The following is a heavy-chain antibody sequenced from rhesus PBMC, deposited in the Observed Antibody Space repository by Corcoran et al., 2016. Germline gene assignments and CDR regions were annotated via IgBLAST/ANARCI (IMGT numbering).Heavy chain of an antibody. Sequence: QVTLKESGPALVKPTQTRTLTCTFSGFSLTTSGMGVGWIRQPPGKALEWLALIYWVEDKRYSTSLKSRLTSSKDPSKNQVGLTMTNMVPVVTATYYGARGAMEDDYGYYLPGPLCDYWGQGVLVTVSS. CDR2: IYWVEDK. CDR1: GFSLTTSGMG. CDR3: ARGAMEDDYGYYLPGPLCDY. V-gene: IGHV2-174*01. D-gene: IGHD3-9*01. J-gene: IGHJ4*01.